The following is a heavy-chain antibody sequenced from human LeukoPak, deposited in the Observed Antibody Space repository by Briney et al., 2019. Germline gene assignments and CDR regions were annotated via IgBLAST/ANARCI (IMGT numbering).Heavy chain of an antibody. Sequence: GGSLRLSCAASGFTVSSNYMSWVRQAPGKGLEWVAFIRYDGSNKYYADSVKGRFTISRDNAKNSLYVQMNRLRAEDTAVYYCARIENNWFDPWGQGTLVTVSS. CDR1: GFTVSSNY. CDR2: IRYDGSNK. J-gene: IGHJ5*02. CDR3: ARIENNWFDP. V-gene: IGHV3-33*08.